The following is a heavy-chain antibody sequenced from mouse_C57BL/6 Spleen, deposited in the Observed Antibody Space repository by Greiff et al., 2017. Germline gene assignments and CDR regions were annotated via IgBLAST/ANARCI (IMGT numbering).Heavy chain of an antibody. D-gene: IGHD4-1*01. V-gene: IGHV1-82*01. CDR3: AREAAGTRTPWYLDY. J-gene: IGHJ2*01. Sequence: QVQLQQSGPELVKPGASVKISCKASGYAFSSSWMNWVKQRPGKGLEWIGRIYPGDGDTNYNGKFKGKATLTADKSSSTAYMQLSSLTSEDSAVYFCAREAAGTRTPWYLDYWGQGTTLTVSS. CDR2: IYPGDGDT. CDR1: GYAFSSSW.